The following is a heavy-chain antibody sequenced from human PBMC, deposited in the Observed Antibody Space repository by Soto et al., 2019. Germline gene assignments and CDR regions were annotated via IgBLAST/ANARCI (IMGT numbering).Heavy chain of an antibody. CDR3: ARETNGGSFDI. CDR1: GFIFSTYG. V-gene: IGHV3-33*01. Sequence: QVQLVESGGGVVQSGRSLRFSCEASGFIFSTYGMHWVRQAPGKGLEWVALIWYDGTNEHYADSVKGRFTISKDNSKNTLHLEMSGLRVEDTAVYYCARETNGGSFDIWGQGTMVTVSS. CDR2: IWYDGTNE. J-gene: IGHJ3*02. D-gene: IGHD2-8*01.